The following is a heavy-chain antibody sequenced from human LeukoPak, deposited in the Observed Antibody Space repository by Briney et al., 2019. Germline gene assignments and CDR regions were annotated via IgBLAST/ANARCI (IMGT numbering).Heavy chain of an antibody. V-gene: IGHV4-39*01. CDR1: GGSISSSSYY. J-gene: IGHJ5*02. D-gene: IGHD3-10*01. Sequence: PSGTLSLTCTVSGGSISSSSYYWGWIRQPPGKGLEWIGSIYYSGSTYYNPSLKSRVTISVDTSKNQFSLKLSSVTAADTAVYYCARRGRANWFDPWGQGTLVTVSS. CDR3: ARRGRANWFDP. CDR2: IYYSGST.